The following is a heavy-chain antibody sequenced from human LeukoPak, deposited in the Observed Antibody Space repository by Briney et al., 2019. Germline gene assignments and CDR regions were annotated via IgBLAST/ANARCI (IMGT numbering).Heavy chain of an antibody. CDR1: GGPITGYF. J-gene: IGHJ4*02. CDR2: IYTSGST. CDR3: ARHYRITMIVVVNNPFDY. D-gene: IGHD3-22*01. V-gene: IGHV4-4*07. Sequence: SETLSLTCTVSGGPITGYFWSWIRQPAGKGLEWIGRIYTSGSTNYNPSLKSRVTISVDTSKNQFSLKLSSVTAADTAVYYCARHYRITMIVVVNNPFDYWGQGTLVTVSS.